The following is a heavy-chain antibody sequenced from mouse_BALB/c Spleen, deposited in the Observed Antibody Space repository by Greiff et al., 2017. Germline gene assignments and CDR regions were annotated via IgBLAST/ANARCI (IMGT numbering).Heavy chain of an antibody. V-gene: IGHV5-4*02. Sequence: EVQGVESGGGLVKPGGSLKLSCAASGFTFSDYYMYWVRQTPEKRLEWVATISDGGSYTYYPDSVKGRFTISRDNAKNNLYLQMSSLKSEDTAMYYCAREGTGSWFAYWGQGTLVTVSA. J-gene: IGHJ3*01. CDR2: ISDGGSYT. CDR1: GFTFSDYY. D-gene: IGHD3-3*01. CDR3: AREGTGSWFAY.